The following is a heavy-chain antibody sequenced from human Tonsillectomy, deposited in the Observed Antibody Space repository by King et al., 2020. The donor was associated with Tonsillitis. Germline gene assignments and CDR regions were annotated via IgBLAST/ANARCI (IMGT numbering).Heavy chain of an antibody. CDR3: ARDTGGWRSVDY. CDR2: INPDTGAA. CDR1: GYSFTGYS. J-gene: IGHJ4*02. D-gene: IGHD2-8*02. Sequence: QLVQSGAEVKKPGASVKVSCQASGYSFTGYSIHWVRQAPGQGLDWMGRINPDTGAADYALRFEDRVTITTDTSLRTAYLQLSSLRSDDTATYFCARDTGGWRSVDYWVQG. V-gene: IGHV1-2*06.